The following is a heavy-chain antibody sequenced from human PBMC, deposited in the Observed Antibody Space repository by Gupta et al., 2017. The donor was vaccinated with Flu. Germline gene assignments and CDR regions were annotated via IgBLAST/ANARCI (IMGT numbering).Heavy chain of an antibody. CDR3: GRAATVTGNWYFDL. Sequence: QVQLVQSGAEVKKPGASVKLSCKASGYTFTSYHIHWVRQAPGQGLEWMAEINPNSDSTKYAQKFQGGVALTKDTSTSTVYMEMSRLTSEDTAVYYCGRAATVTGNWYFDLGGRGTLVTVSS. V-gene: IGHV1-46*01. CDR2: INPNSDST. CDR1: GYTFTSYH. D-gene: IGHD6-19*01. J-gene: IGHJ2*01.